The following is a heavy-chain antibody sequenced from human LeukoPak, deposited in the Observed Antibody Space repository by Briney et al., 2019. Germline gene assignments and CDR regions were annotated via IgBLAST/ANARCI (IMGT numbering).Heavy chain of an antibody. CDR3: ASYSSSWPGGFDY. CDR2: INHSGST. D-gene: IGHD6-13*01. CDR1: GGSLSGYY. V-gene: IGHV4-34*01. J-gene: IGHJ4*02. Sequence: SETLSLTCAVYGGSLSGYYWSWIRQPPGKGLEWIGEINHSGSTNYNPSLKSRVTISVDTSKNQFSLKLSSVTAADTAVYYCASYSSSWPGGFDYWGQGTLVTVSS.